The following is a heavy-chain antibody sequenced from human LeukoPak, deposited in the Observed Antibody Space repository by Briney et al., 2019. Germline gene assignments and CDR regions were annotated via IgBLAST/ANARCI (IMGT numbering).Heavy chain of an antibody. CDR2: ISTSSSYI. V-gene: IGHV3-21*01. J-gene: IGHJ6*04. CDR3: ARDVLGEITMDV. CDR1: GFTFGSYS. D-gene: IGHD3-10*01. Sequence: GGSLRLSCAASGFTFGSYSMTWVRQAPGQGLGWVSSISTSSSYIYYADSVEGRFTISRDNAKNSLYLQMNSLRAEDTAVYYCARDVLGEITMDVWGKGTTVTVGS.